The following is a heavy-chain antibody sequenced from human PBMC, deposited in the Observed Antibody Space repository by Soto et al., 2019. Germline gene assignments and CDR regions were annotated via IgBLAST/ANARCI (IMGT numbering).Heavy chain of an antibody. Sequence: GGSLRLSCAASGFTFSSYWMSWVRQAPGKGLEWVANIKQDGSEKYYVDSVKGRFTISRDNAKNSLYLQMNSLRAEDTAVYYCARDLDCSSTSCVSQAFDIWGQGTMVTVSS. CDR2: IKQDGSEK. D-gene: IGHD2-2*01. CDR3: ARDLDCSSTSCVSQAFDI. J-gene: IGHJ3*02. CDR1: GFTFSSYW. V-gene: IGHV3-7*01.